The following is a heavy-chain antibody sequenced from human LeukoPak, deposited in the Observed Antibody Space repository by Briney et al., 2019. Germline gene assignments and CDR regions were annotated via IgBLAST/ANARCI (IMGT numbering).Heavy chain of an antibody. CDR3: VRFGVNYDMDV. Sequence: SETPSLTCSVSGGSISGYYRTWVRQPPGKGLEWIGQIHYSGRADYNPSLKSRITMSVDTSRNQISLKLSSVTAADTAIYYCVRFGVNYDMDVWGQGTTVTVFS. D-gene: IGHD3-16*01. J-gene: IGHJ6*02. V-gene: IGHV4-59*01. CDR1: GGSISGYY. CDR2: IHYSGRA.